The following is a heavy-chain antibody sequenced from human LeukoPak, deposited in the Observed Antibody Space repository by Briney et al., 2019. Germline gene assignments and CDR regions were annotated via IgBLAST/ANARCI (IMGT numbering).Heavy chain of an antibody. CDR3: ARSDWFMYAFDI. CDR2: IWYDGSNK. Sequence: GRSLRLSCAASGFTFSSYGMHWVRQAPGKGLEWVAVIWYDGSNKYYADSVKGRFTISRDNSKNTLYLQMNSLRAEDTAVYSCARSDWFMYAFDIWGQGTMVTVSS. D-gene: IGHD3-9*01. V-gene: IGHV3-33*01. J-gene: IGHJ3*02. CDR1: GFTFSSYG.